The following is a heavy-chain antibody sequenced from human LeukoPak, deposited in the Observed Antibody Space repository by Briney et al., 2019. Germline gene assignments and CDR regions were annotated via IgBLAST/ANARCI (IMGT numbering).Heavy chain of an antibody. Sequence: GGSLRLSCAVSGFTLNDFAMSWVRQAPGKGLEWVSSISRNEDTTYYADSVKGRFTISRDSSKKTVFLEMNRLRVDDTALYYRTKDRWGWPRDLAYGGQESLVTVPS. CDR2: ISRNEDTT. J-gene: IGHJ4*02. CDR3: TKDRWGWPRDLAY. D-gene: IGHD6-19*01. V-gene: IGHV3-23*01. CDR1: GFTLNDFA.